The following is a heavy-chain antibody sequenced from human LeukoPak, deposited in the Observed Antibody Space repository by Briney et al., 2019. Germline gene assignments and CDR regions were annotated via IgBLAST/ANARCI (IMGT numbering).Heavy chain of an antibody. CDR3: ARLCSIRWCLHDWFDP. Sequence: ASVKVSCKASGGTFSSYAISWVRQAPGQGLEWMGGIIPIFGTANYAQKFQGRVTMTTDTSTSTAYTELRSLRSDDTAVYYCARLCSIRWCLHDWFDPWGQGTLVTVSS. J-gene: IGHJ5*02. V-gene: IGHV1-69*05. D-gene: IGHD2-21*01. CDR2: IIPIFGTA. CDR1: GGTFSSYA.